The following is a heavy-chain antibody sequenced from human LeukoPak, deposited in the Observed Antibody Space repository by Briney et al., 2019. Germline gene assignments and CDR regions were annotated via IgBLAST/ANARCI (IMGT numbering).Heavy chain of an antibody. CDR3: ARADTMIVYLDY. J-gene: IGHJ4*02. CDR1: SGSISSGGYY. Sequence: PSETLSLTCTVSSGSISSGGYYWSWIRQHPGKGLEWIGYIYYSGSTYYNPSLKSRVTMSVDTSKNQFSLKLSSVTAADTAVYYCARADTMIVYLDYWGQGTLVTVSS. D-gene: IGHD3-22*01. CDR2: IYYSGST. V-gene: IGHV4-31*03.